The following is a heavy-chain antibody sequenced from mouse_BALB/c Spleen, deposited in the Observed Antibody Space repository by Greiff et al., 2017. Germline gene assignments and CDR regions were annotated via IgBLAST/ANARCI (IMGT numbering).Heavy chain of an antibody. J-gene: IGHJ4*01. CDR3: ARDDGYYGAMDY. CDR2: INSNGGST. D-gene: IGHD2-3*01. Sequence: EVKLVESGGGLVQPGGSLKLSCAASGFTFSSYGMSWVRQTPDKRLELVATINSNGGSTYYPDSVKGRFTISRDNAKNTLYLQMSSLKSEDTAMYYCARDDGYYGAMDYWGQGTSVTVSS. V-gene: IGHV5-6-3*01. CDR1: GFTFSSYG.